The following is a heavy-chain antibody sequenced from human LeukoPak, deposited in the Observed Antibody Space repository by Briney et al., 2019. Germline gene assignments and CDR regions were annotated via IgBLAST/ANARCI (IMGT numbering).Heavy chain of an antibody. Sequence: ASVKVSCKASGYTFTNYGINWVRQAPGQGLEWMGWIGTYNGNTHYAQRLQGRVTMTTDTSTSTAYMELRSLRSDDTAVYFCARTSYDFLTLAPEPANDFWGQGTLVTVSS. CDR1: GYTFTNYG. CDR2: IGTYNGNT. D-gene: IGHD3-9*01. V-gene: IGHV1-18*01. J-gene: IGHJ4*02. CDR3: ARTSYDFLTLAPEPANDF.